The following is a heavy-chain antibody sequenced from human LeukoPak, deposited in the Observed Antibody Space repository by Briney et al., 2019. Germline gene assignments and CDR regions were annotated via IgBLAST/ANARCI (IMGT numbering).Heavy chain of an antibody. CDR3: ARDRIQLWLHSPWFDP. J-gene: IGHJ5*02. Sequence: PSETLSLTCTVSGGSISSSSYYWGWIRQPPGKGLEWIGSIYYSGSTYYNPSLKSRVTISVDTSKNQFSLKLSSVTAADTAVYYCARDRIQLWLHSPWFDPWGQGTLVTVSS. CDR2: IYYSGST. CDR1: GGSISSSSYY. V-gene: IGHV4-39*07. D-gene: IGHD5-18*01.